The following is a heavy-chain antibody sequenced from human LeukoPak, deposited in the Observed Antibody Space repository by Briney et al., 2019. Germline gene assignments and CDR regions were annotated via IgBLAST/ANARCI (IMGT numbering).Heavy chain of an antibody. CDR3: AKGYYDYVWWSYYFDY. J-gene: IGHJ4*02. Sequence: GGSLRLSCAASGFTFSSYAMSWVRQAPGKGLEWVSAISGSGGSTYYADSVKGRFTISRDNSRDKLYLQMNSLRAEDTAVYYCAKGYYDYVWWSYYFDYWGQGTLVTVSS. V-gene: IGHV3-23*01. D-gene: IGHD3-16*01. CDR2: ISGSGGST. CDR1: GFTFSSYA.